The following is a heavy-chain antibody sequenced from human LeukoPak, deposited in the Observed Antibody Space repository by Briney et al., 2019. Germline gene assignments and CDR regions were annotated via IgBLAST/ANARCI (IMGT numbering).Heavy chain of an antibody. J-gene: IGHJ5*02. V-gene: IGHV1-2*02. D-gene: IGHD6-19*01. Sequence: ASVKVSCKASGYTFTGYYMHWVRQAPGLGLEWMGWINPNSGGTNYAQKFQGRVTMTRDTSISTAYMELSRLRSDDTAVYYCASSGSGWYGQPLHNWFDPWGQGTLVTVSS. CDR1: GYTFTGYY. CDR3: ASSGSGWYGQPLHNWFDP. CDR2: INPNSGGT.